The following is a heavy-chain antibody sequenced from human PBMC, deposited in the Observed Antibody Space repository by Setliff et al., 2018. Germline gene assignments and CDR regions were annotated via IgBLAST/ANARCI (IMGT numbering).Heavy chain of an antibody. CDR3: ARDGLGAFSLRSMDV. V-gene: IGHV1-46*01. Sequence: ASVKVSCKASGYTFTNHYMHWVRQAPGQGLEWMGMINPGGGSTTYAQKFQGRVTMTRDTSTSTVYMELSSLRTEDTAVYYCARDGLGAFSLRSMDVWGKGTTVTVSS. J-gene: IGHJ6*04. CDR1: GYTFTNHY. D-gene: IGHD3-3*02. CDR2: INPGGGST.